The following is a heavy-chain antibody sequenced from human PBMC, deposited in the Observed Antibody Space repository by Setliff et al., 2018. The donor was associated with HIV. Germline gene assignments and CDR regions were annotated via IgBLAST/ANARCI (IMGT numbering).Heavy chain of an antibody. CDR3: AKGRWPVNVVSTIIRYYYYMDV. J-gene: IGHJ6*03. CDR1: GFTLSIYE. V-gene: IGHV3-48*03. CDR2: ISSSGSTI. Sequence: GGSLRLSCAASGFTLSIYEMNWVRQGPGRGLEWVSYISSSGSTIFYADSVKGRFTISRDNAKNTLYLQMNSLRREDTGVYYRAKGRWPVNVVSTIIRYYYYMDVWGSGTTVTV. D-gene: IGHD5-12*01.